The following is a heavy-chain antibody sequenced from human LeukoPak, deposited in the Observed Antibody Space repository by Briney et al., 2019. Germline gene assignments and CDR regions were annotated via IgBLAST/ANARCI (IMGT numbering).Heavy chain of an antibody. Sequence: SVKVSCKASGGTFSSYAISWVRQAPGQGLEWMGGIIPIFGTANYAQKFQGRVMITADKSTSTAYMELSSLRSEDTAVYYCASRPRDIVATITDYWGQGTLVTVSS. V-gene: IGHV1-69*06. CDR1: GGTFSSYA. J-gene: IGHJ4*02. D-gene: IGHD5-12*01. CDR3: ASRPRDIVATITDY. CDR2: IIPIFGTA.